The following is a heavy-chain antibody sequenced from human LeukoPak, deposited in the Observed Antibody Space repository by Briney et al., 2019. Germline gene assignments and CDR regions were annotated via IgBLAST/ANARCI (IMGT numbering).Heavy chain of an antibody. J-gene: IGHJ4*02. CDR2: ISAYNSNT. D-gene: IGHD1-26*01. CDR3: ARRGRGVSFDY. CDR1: GYTFTSYD. Sequence: ASVKVYCKASGYTFTSYDLSWVRQAPGQGLEWMGWISAYNSNTKYAQKLQGRVTMTTDTSTNTAYMELRSLRSDDTAMYYCARRGRGVSFDYWGQGTLVTVSS. V-gene: IGHV1-18*01.